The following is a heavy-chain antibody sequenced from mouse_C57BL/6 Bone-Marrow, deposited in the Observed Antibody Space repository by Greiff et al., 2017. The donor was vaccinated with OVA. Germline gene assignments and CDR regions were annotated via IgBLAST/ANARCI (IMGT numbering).Heavy chain of an antibody. CDR2: IRNKPNGSTT. J-gene: IGHJ2*01. V-gene: IGHV7-3*01. CDR3: ARYKGRVAVDYFDY. D-gene: IGHD1-1*01. Sequence: EVKLMESGGGLVQPGDSLSLSCAASGFTFTNYYMSWVRQPPGKALEWLAFIRNKPNGSTTEYSASVKGRFTISRDNSQSILYLHMNALIAEDSATYYCARYKGRVAVDYFDYWGQGTALTVSS. CDR1: GFTFTNYY.